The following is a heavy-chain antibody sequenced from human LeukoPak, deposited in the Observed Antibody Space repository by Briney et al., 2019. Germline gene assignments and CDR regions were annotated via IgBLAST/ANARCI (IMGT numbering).Heavy chain of an antibody. CDR1: GFTFSSYG. V-gene: IGHV3-30*02. D-gene: IGHD2-2*01. CDR3: ARDLKTAMDYFDY. Sequence: GGSLRLSCAASGFTFSSYGMHWVRQAPGKGLEWVAFIRYDGSNKYYADSVKGRFTISRDNSKNTLFLQMNSLRPEDTAVYYCARDLKTAMDYFDYWGQGALVTVSS. J-gene: IGHJ4*02. CDR2: IRYDGSNK.